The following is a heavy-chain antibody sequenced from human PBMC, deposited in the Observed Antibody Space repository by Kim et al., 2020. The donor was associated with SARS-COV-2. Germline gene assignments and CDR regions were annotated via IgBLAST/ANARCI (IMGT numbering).Heavy chain of an antibody. Sequence: GGSLRLSCAASGFTFSSYSMNWVRQAPGKGLEWVSSISSSSSYIYYADSVKGRFTISRDNAKNSLYLQMNSLRAEDTAVYYCARDGPGQQRVDYWGQGTLVSVSS. V-gene: IGHV3-21*01. CDR2: ISSSSSYI. J-gene: IGHJ4*02. CDR1: GFTFSSYS. CDR3: ARDGPGQQRVDY. D-gene: IGHD6-13*01.